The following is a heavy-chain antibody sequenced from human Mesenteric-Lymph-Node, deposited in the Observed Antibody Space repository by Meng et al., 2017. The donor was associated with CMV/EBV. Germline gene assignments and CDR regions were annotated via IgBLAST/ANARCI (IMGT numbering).Heavy chain of an antibody. D-gene: IGHD2-15*01. CDR3: ARALLLGYCSGGSCYGDY. CDR1: GGSFSGYY. J-gene: IGHJ4*02. V-gene: IGHV4-34*01. CDR2: INHSGNT. Sequence: SETLSLTCAVYGGSFSGYYWSWIRQPPGKGLEWIGEINHSGNTNYNPSLKSRVTISVDTSKNQFSLKLSSVTAADTAVYYCARALLLGYCSGGSCYGDYWGQGTLVTVSS.